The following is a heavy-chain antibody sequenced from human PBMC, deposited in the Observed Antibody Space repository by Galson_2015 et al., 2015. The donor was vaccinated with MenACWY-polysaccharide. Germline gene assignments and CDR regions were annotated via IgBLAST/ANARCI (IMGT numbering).Heavy chain of an antibody. J-gene: IGHJ4*02. D-gene: IGHD2-8*01. V-gene: IGHV3-74*01. CDR2: INSDESST. CDR3: ARASHCANGVCYKGGIDY. Sequence: SLRLSCAASGFTFSSYAMAWVRLAPGKGLEWVSRINSDESSTSYADSVKGRFTISRDNAKNTLYLQMNSLRDEDTAVYYCARASHCANGVCYKGGIDYWGQGTLVTVSS. CDR1: GFTFSSYA.